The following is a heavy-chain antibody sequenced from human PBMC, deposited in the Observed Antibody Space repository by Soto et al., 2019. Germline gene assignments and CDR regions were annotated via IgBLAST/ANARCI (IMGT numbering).Heavy chain of an antibody. V-gene: IGHV4-4*02. CDR3: AKGKEDMYV. Sequence: PSETLSVTCAVSGGSITSNTCLTWVRQSPGKGLEWIGEMYHSGVTSYNPSLGRRVTMSVDKSRNQFSLRLSSVSGADMVVYFCAKGKEDMYVWAQRTAVPVSS. CDR1: GGSITSNTC. J-gene: IGHJ6*02. CDR2: MYHSGVT.